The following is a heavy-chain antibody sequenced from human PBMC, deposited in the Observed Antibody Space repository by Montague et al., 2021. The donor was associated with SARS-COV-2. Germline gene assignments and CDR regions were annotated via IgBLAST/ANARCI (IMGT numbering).Heavy chain of an antibody. Sequence: SETLSLTCAVHGGSFSTYSWNWIRQPPGKGLEWIGEIHHGGSTNYNPSLKSRVTISADTSKNQFSLKLTSVAAADTAVYYCARLGAGVVPSPILGVRPYYSYHCVDVWGKGTTVTVSS. V-gene: IGHV4-34*01. CDR1: GGSFSTYS. CDR2: IHHGGST. D-gene: IGHD2-2*02. J-gene: IGHJ6*03. CDR3: ARLGAGVVPSPILGVRPYYSYHCVDV.